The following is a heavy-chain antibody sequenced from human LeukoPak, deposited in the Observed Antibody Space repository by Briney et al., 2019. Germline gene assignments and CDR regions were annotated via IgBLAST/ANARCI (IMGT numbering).Heavy chain of an antibody. V-gene: IGHV3-21*01. J-gene: IGHJ4*02. Sequence: GGSLRLSCAASGFTFSSFSMNWVRQAPGKGLEWVSSISSGGDYKHYADSVKGRLTISRDNAKNSLFLQMNSLRAEDTAVYYCARAIQWLVRGFDYWGQGTLVTVSS. CDR2: ISSGGDYK. D-gene: IGHD6-19*01. CDR3: ARAIQWLVRGFDY. CDR1: GFTFSSFS.